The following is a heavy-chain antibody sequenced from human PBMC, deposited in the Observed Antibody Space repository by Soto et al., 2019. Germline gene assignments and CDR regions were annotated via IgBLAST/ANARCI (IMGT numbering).Heavy chain of an antibody. V-gene: IGHV1-69*02. CDR1: GGTFNTYS. CDR3: ARAMVVGATGAFDS. CDR2: IIPIVGIA. D-gene: IGHD2-15*01. J-gene: IGHJ3*02. Sequence: QVQLVQSGAEVKKPGSSVQVSCQAAGGTFNTYSINWVRQAPGQGLEWMGRIIPIVGIAKYAQKFKGRVAITADKSTSTAYMMEVNRLRPEDRAMYYCARAMVVGATGAFDSWGQGTMVTVSS.